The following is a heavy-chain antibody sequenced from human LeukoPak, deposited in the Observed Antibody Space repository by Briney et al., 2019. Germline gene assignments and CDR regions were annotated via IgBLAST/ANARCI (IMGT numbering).Heavy chain of an antibody. Sequence: GGSLRLSCAASGFTFRSYSMNWVRQVPGKGLEWVSSISSSSRYIYYADSVKGRFTISRDNAKNSLYLQMNSLRAEDTAVYYCARDTDYGDSGLDYWGQGTLVTVSS. J-gene: IGHJ4*02. CDR2: ISSSSRYI. CDR1: GFTFRSYS. CDR3: ARDTDYGDSGLDY. D-gene: IGHD4-17*01. V-gene: IGHV3-21*01.